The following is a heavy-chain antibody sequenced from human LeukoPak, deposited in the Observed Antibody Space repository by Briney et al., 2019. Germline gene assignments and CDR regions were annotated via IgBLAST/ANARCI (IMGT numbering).Heavy chain of an antibody. CDR3: ARDHDATSGWFDP. Sequence: SVKVFCKASGGTFSSYAISWVRPAPGQGLEWMGRVIPIFGIANYAQKFQGRVTITADKSTSTAYMEQSSLRSEDMAVNYCARDHDATSGWFDPWGQGTLVTVSS. D-gene: IGHD1-26*01. J-gene: IGHJ5*02. CDR2: VIPIFGIA. CDR1: GGTFSSYA. V-gene: IGHV1-69*04.